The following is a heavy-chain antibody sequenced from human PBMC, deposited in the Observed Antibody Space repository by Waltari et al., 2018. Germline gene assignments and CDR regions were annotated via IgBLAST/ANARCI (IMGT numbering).Heavy chain of an antibody. CDR2: MNPNSGNT. V-gene: IGHV1-8*01. Sequence: QVQLVQSGAEVKKPGASEKVSCKASGYTFTSYDINWLRQATGQGLEWMGWMNPNSGNTGYAQKFQGRVTMTRNTSISTAYMELSSLRSEDTAVYYCAESYSGSYAFDYWGQGTLVTVSS. CDR3: AESYSGSYAFDY. D-gene: IGHD1-26*01. CDR1: GYTFTSYD. J-gene: IGHJ4*02.